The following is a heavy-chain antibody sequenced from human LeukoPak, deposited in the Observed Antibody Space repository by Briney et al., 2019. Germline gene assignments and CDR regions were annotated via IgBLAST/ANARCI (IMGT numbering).Heavy chain of an antibody. J-gene: IGHJ4*02. CDR2: ISGSGGST. CDR1: GFTFSSYA. CDR3: AKDHRYYDSSGYYGLDY. Sequence: GGSLRLSCAASGFTFSSYAMTWVRQAPGKGLEWVSAISGSGGSTYYADSVRGRFTISRDNSKNTLYLQMNSLRAEDTAIYYCAKDHRYYDSSGYYGLDYWGQGTLVTVSS. D-gene: IGHD3-22*01. V-gene: IGHV3-23*01.